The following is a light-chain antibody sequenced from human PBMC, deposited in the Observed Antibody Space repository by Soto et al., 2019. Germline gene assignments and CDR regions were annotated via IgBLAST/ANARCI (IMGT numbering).Light chain of an antibody. J-gene: IGLJ3*02. CDR2: DVS. CDR3: SSYTSSSTLWV. V-gene: IGLV2-14*01. Sequence: QSALTQPASVSGSPGQSITISCTGTSSDVGGYNYVSWYQQHPGKAPKLMNYDVSNRPSGVSNRFSGSKSGNTASLPISGLQAEDEADYYCSSYTSSSTLWVFGGGTKLTVL. CDR1: SSDVGGYNY.